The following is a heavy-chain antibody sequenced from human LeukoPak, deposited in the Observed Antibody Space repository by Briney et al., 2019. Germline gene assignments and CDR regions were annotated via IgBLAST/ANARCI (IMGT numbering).Heavy chain of an antibody. Sequence: SETLSLTCTVYGGSFSGYYWSWIRQPPGKGLEWIGTIYYSGSTYYNPSLKSRITISVDTSKNQFSLKLSSVTAADTAVYYCARSTAAPGWYFDLWGRGTLVTVSS. V-gene: IGHV4-34*10. CDR2: IYYSGST. CDR3: ARSTAAPGWYFDL. J-gene: IGHJ2*01. D-gene: IGHD4-17*01. CDR1: GGSFSGYY.